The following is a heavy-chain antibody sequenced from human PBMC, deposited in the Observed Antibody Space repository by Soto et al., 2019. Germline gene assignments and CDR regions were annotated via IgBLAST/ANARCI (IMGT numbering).Heavy chain of an antibody. Sequence: GGSLRLSCAASGFTFSSYGMHWVRQAPGKGLEWVAVISYDGSNKYYADSVKGRFTISRDNSKNTLYLQMNSLRAEDTAVYYCARGEVALRDFDYWGQGTLVTVSS. V-gene: IGHV3-30*03. J-gene: IGHJ4*02. CDR2: ISYDGSNK. CDR1: GFTFSSYG. CDR3: ARGEVALRDFDY. D-gene: IGHD2-15*01.